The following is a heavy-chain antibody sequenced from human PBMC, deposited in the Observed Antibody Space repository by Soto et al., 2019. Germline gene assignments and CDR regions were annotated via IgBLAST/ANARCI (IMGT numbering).Heavy chain of an antibody. V-gene: IGHV3-74*01. J-gene: IGHJ3*02. D-gene: IGHD5-18*01. CDR2: INSDGSST. Sequence: EVQLVESGGGLVQPGGSLSLSCAASGFTFSSYWMHWVRQAPGKGLVWVSRINSDGSSTSYADSVKGRFTISRDNAKNTLYLQMNSLRAEDTAVYYCARPAMVRVGAFDIWGQGTMVTVSS. CDR1: GFTFSSYW. CDR3: ARPAMVRVGAFDI.